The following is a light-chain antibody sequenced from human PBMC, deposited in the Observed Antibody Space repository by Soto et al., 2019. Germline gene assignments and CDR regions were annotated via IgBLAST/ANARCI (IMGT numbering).Light chain of an antibody. CDR3: QQYNSYPYT. Sequence: DIQMTQSPSTLSASVGDRVTITCRASQSISSWLAWYQQKPGKAPNLLIYKASSLESGVPSRFSGSGSGTEFALTITGLQPDDLSTYYCQQYNSYPYTFGQGTKLEIK. CDR1: QSISSW. CDR2: KAS. V-gene: IGKV1-5*03. J-gene: IGKJ2*01.